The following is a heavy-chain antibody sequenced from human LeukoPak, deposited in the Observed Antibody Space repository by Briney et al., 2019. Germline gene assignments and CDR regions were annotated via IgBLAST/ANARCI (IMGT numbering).Heavy chain of an antibody. CDR1: GGTFSSYA. V-gene: IGHV1-69*13. J-gene: IGHJ4*02. CDR2: IIPIFGTA. Sequence: SVKVSCKASGGTFSSYAISWVRQAPGQGLEWMGGIIPIFGTANYAQKFQGRVTITADESTSTAYMELSSLRSEDTAVYYCARLYSYGRRPFDYWGQGTLVTVSS. CDR3: ARLYSYGRRPFDY. D-gene: IGHD5-18*01.